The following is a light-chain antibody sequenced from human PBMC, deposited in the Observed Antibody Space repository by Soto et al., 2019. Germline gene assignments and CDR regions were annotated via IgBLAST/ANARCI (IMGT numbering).Light chain of an antibody. CDR2: DAS. Sequence: EIVSTQSPATLSLSPGERATLSCRASQSVSSYLAWYQQKPGQAPRLLIYDASNRATGIPARFSGSGSGTDFPLTISSLEPEDVAVYYCQQRSNWPYTFGQGTKLEIK. V-gene: IGKV3-11*01. J-gene: IGKJ2*01. CDR3: QQRSNWPYT. CDR1: QSVSSY.